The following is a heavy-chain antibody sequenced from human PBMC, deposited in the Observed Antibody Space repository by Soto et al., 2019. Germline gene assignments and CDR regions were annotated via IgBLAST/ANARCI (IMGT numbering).Heavy chain of an antibody. Sequence: ASVKVSCKASGYTFSRKWIHWLRQAPGQGPEWMGIINPSNGNTNHAQKFQGRVTLTRDSSTRTVYMELSSLSFEDTAVYYCARDFLDTSCLFDYWRQGTLFTVTS. J-gene: IGHJ4*02. D-gene: IGHD3-22*01. CDR1: GYTFSRKW. CDR2: INPSNGNT. V-gene: IGHV1-46*01. CDR3: ARDFLDTSCLFDY.